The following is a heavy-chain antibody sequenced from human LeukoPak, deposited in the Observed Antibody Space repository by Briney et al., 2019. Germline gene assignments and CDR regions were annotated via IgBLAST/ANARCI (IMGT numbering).Heavy chain of an antibody. Sequence: GGSLRLSCAASGFTFSDAWMTWVRQAPGKGLECIGFIQSKTDGGTTDSAAPVKGRFTVSRDDSKNTLYLQMNSLKTEDTAVYYCTTWSSQFDYWGQGTLVTVSS. CDR2: IQSKTDGGTT. D-gene: IGHD6-6*01. V-gene: IGHV3-15*01. CDR3: TTWSSQFDY. J-gene: IGHJ4*02. CDR1: GFTFSDAW.